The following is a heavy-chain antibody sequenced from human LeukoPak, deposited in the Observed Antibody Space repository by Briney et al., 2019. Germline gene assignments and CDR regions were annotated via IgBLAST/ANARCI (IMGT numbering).Heavy chain of an antibody. J-gene: IGHJ3*02. CDR2: IIPGFGTA. V-gene: IGHV1-69*01. CDR3: AREPEPAISMVRGEVFDI. Sequence: SVKVSCKASGGTFSSYVISWVRQAPGQGLEWMGGIIPGFGTANYAQKFQGTVTITADVSATTVYMVLNSLRSEDTAVYYCAREPEPAISMVRGEVFDIWGQGTMVIVSS. CDR1: GGTFSSYV. D-gene: IGHD3-10*01.